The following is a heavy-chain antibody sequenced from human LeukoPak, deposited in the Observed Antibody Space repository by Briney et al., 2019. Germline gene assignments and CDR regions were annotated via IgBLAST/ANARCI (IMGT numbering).Heavy chain of an antibody. J-gene: IGHJ6*02. CDR2: IYSGGST. CDR3: ARGDGNYERRTSCQYYDMDV. D-gene: IGHD4-17*01. V-gene: IGHV3-53*01. CDR1: GFTVSSNY. Sequence: PGGSLRLSCAASGFTVSSNYMSWVRQAPVKELEWVSVIYSGGSTYYADSVKGRFTISRDNSKNTLYLQMNSLRAEDTAVYYCARGDGNYERRTSCQYYDMDVWGQGTTVTVSS.